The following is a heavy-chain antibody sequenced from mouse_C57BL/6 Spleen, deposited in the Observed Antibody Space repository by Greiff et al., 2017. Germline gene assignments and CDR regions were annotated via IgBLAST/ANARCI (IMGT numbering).Heavy chain of an antibody. D-gene: IGHD3-3*01. V-gene: IGHV1-74*01. Sequence: VQLQQPGAELVKPGASVKVSCTASGYTFTSYWMHWVKQRPGQGLEWIGSIHPSASDTNSNQKFKGKATLTLDKASSTAYMQLSGQTSEDSAVYYCAIQRDGAWFAYWGQGTLVTVSA. J-gene: IGHJ3*01. CDR3: AIQRDGAWFAY. CDR1: GYTFTSYW. CDR2: IHPSASDT.